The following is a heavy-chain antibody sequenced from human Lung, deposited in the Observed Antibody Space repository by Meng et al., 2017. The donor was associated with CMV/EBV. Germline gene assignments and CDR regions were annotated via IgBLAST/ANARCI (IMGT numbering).Heavy chain of an antibody. Sequence: TFTGYYIRWRQQAPGRGLEWMGWINPNSSGTNYAQKFQGVVTMTRDTSISTAYMELSRLRSDDTAVYYCAGVDCSSTSCTLSFDPWGQGTLVTVSS. D-gene: IGHD2-2*01. J-gene: IGHJ5*02. CDR3: AGVDCSSTSCTLSFDP. V-gene: IGHV1-2*02. CDR1: TFTGYY. CDR2: INPNSSGT.